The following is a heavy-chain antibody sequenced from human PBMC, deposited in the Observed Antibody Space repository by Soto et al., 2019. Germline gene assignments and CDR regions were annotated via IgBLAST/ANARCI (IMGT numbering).Heavy chain of an antibody. V-gene: IGHV4-39*01. J-gene: IGHJ4*02. CDR1: LGSISSTSYY. D-gene: IGHD6-13*01. Sequence: SETLSLTCTVSLGSISSTSYYWGWIRQPPGKGLEWIGNIYYSGSPYYNPSLKSRVTISVDTSKNQFSLKLSSVTAADTAVYYCARLEAAAGSRRFDYWGQGTLVTVSS. CDR2: IYYSGSP. CDR3: ARLEAAAGSRRFDY.